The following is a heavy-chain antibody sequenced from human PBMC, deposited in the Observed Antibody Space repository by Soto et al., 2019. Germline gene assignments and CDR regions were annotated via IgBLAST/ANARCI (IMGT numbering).Heavy chain of an antibody. Sequence: PSQSLSLTCAISVYSVSSNSAAWNWIMQSPSRGLEWLGRTYYRSKWYNDYAVSVKSRITINPDTSKNQFSLQLNSVTPEDTAVYYCARDLGYSSGWYDYSHFEYLGQGTLCNVSS. CDR1: VYSVSSNSAA. CDR3: ARDLGYSSGWYDYSHFEY. CDR2: TYYRSKWYN. D-gene: IGHD6-19*01. J-gene: IGHJ4*02. V-gene: IGHV6-1*01.